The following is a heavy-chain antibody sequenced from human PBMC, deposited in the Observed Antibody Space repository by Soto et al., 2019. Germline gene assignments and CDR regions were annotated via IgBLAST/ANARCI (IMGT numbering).Heavy chain of an antibody. Sequence: PSETLSLTCAVYCGSFSGYYWSWIRQPPGKGLEWIGEINHSGSTNYNPSLKSRVTISVDTSKNQFSLKLSSVTAADTAVYYCARSLATIIYYYYGMDVWGQGTTVTVSS. CDR3: ARSLATIIYYYYGMDV. D-gene: IGHD5-12*01. CDR2: INHSGST. J-gene: IGHJ6*02. V-gene: IGHV4-34*01. CDR1: CGSFSGYY.